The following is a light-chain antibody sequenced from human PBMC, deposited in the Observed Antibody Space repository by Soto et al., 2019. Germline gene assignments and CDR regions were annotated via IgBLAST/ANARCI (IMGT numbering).Light chain of an antibody. Sequence: EIVLTQSPGTLSLSPGERATLSCRASQSVSSIFLAWYQQKPGQASRLLIYGASSRATGIPDRFSGSGSGTDFSLTISRLEPKDFAVYYCQHYSSSLWTFGQGTKVEIK. CDR2: GAS. CDR3: QHYSSSLWT. V-gene: IGKV3-20*01. J-gene: IGKJ1*01. CDR1: QSVSSIF.